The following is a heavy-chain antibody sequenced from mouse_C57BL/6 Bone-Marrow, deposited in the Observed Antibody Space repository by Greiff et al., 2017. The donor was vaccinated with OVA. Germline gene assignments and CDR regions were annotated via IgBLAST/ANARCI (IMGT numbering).Heavy chain of an antibody. Sequence: EVKLMESGGGLVQPQGSLKLSCAASGFSFNTYAMNWVRQAPGKGLEWVARIRSKSNNYATYYADSVKDRFTISRDDSESMLYLQMNNLKTEDTARYYCVRHDVYWYFDVWGTGTTVTVSS. CDR3: VRHDVYWYFDV. D-gene: IGHD2-3*01. CDR1: GFSFNTYA. CDR2: IRSKSNNYAT. V-gene: IGHV10-1*01. J-gene: IGHJ1*03.